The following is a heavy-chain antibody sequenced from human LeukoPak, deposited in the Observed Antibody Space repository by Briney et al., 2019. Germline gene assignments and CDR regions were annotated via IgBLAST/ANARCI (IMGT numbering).Heavy chain of an antibody. V-gene: IGHV4-61*02. CDR3: ARDDSGYSSGSDAFDI. CDR2: IYTSGST. Sequence: PSQTLSLTCTVSGGSISSGSYYWSWIRQPAGKGLEWIGRIYTSGSTNYNPSLKSRVTISVDTSKNQFSLKLSSVTAADTAVYYCARDDSGYSSGSDAFDIWGQGTMVTVSS. CDR1: GGSISSGSYY. J-gene: IGHJ3*02. D-gene: IGHD6-19*01.